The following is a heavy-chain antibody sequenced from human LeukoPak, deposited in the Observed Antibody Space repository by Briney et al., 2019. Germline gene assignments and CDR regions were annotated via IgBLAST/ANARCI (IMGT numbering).Heavy chain of an antibody. CDR2: ISTDGSDT. CDR1: GFTFSSYW. CDR3: AVALTGTRNALDI. J-gene: IGHJ3*02. Sequence: GGSLRLSCAASGFTFSSYWMHWARQAPGRGLLWVSRISTDGSDTGYANSVKGRFTISRDNAKNTLYLQMNSLRAEDTAVYYCAVALTGTRNALDIWGPGTMVTVPS. V-gene: IGHV3-74*01. D-gene: IGHD1-20*01.